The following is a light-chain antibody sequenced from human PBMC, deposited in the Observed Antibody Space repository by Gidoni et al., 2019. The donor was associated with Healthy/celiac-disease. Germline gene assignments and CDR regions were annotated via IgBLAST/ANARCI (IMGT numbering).Light chain of an antibody. CDR1: QSVSIN. Sequence: EIVLTQSPAALSVSPGERATLSCRASQSVSINLAWYQQKPGQAPRLLIYVASTRATGITARFSGSGSGTEFTLTISSLQSEDVAVYYCQQYNNWPPELTFGGGTKVEIK. J-gene: IGKJ4*01. CDR3: QQYNNWPPELT. CDR2: VAS. V-gene: IGKV3-15*01.